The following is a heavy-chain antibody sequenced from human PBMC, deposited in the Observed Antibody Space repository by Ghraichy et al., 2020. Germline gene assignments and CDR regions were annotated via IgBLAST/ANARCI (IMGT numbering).Heavy chain of an antibody. CDR1: GFTFSSYA. J-gene: IGHJ4*02. V-gene: IGHV3-23*01. Sequence: LSLTCAASGFTFSSYAMSWVRQAPGKGLEWVSTISGSGGSTYYADSVKGRFTISRDNSKNTLYLQMNSLRAEDTAVYYCAFEGDGYNYRYYWGQGTLVTVSS. CDR3: AFEGDGYNYRYY. CDR2: ISGSGGST. D-gene: IGHD5-24*01.